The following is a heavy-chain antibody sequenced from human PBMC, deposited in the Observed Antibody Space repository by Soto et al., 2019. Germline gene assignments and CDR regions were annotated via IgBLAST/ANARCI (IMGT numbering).Heavy chain of an antibody. J-gene: IGHJ6*02. D-gene: IGHD3-22*01. V-gene: IGHV1-18*01. Sequence: GASVKVSCKASGYTFTSYGISWVRQAPGQGIEWIGWIRAYKGNTNYAQKLQGRVTMTTDTSTSTAYMELRSLRSDDTAVYYCARGLGDSSGYYYIKVYRYYYYGMDVWGQGTTVTVSS. CDR3: ARGLGDSSGYYYIKVYRYYYYGMDV. CDR2: IRAYKGNT. CDR1: GYTFTSYG.